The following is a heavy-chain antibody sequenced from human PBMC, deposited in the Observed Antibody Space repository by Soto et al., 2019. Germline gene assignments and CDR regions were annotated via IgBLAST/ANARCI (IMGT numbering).Heavy chain of an antibody. Sequence: PGESLKISCKASGYTFSNYWISWVRQMPGKGLERMGRIDPSDSYTNYSPSFQGHVTISADKSITTAYLQWSSLRASDTAMYYCARLSRDASTLHYFDYWGQSTLVTVSS. CDR3: ARLSRDASTLHYFDY. CDR1: GYTFSNYW. D-gene: IGHD2-2*01. CDR2: IDPSDSYT. V-gene: IGHV5-10-1*01. J-gene: IGHJ4*02.